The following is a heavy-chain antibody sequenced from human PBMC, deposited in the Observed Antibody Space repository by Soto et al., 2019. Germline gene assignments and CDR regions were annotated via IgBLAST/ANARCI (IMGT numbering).Heavy chain of an antibody. CDR1: GYTFTSYD. J-gene: IGHJ4*02. CDR2: MNPNSGNT. Sequence: QVQLVQSGAEVKKPGASVKVSCKASGYTFTSYDINWVRQATGQGLEWMGWMNPNSGNTGYAQKFQGRVTIPRXXSISTDYMELSSLRSEDTAVYYCAREGGYSYGFDNWGQGTLVTVSS. V-gene: IGHV1-8*01. CDR3: AREGGYSYGFDN. D-gene: IGHD5-18*01.